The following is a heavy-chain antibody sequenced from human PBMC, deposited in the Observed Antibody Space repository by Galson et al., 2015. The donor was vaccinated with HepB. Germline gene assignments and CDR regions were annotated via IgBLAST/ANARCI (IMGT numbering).Heavy chain of an antibody. J-gene: IGHJ6*03. Sequence: SLRLSCAASGFTFSSYAMSWVRQAPGKGLEWVSGISSSGGTTYYADSVKGRFTISRDNSKNTLYLQMNSLRVEDTAVYYCAKDGGDCDNGECYYFDYYMDVWGKGTTVTVSS. D-gene: IGHD2-8*01. V-gene: IGHV3-23*01. CDR3: AKDGGDCDNGECYYFDYYMDV. CDR2: ISSSGGTT. CDR1: GFTFSSYA.